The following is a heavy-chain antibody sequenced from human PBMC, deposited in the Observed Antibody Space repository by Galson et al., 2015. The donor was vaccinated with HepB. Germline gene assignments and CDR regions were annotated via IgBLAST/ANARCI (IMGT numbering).Heavy chain of an antibody. Sequence: TLSLTCTVSGGSINISPYYWSWIRQPPGKGLEWIGYIYYSGSTTYNPSLESRVTISVDTSKNHFSLNLNSVSAADTAVYSCARGDYYGKVDYWGQGILVTVSS. D-gene: IGHD3-10*01. V-gene: IGHV4-61*01. CDR3: ARGDYYGKVDY. CDR1: GGSINISPYY. CDR2: IYYSGST. J-gene: IGHJ4*02.